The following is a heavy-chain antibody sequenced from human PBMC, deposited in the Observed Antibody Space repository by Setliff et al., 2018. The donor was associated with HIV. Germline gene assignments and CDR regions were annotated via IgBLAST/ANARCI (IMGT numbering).Heavy chain of an antibody. CDR3: ARWGYSRDGMDV. CDR2: MKTSEDSSGSTI. Sequence: PGGSLRLSCVASGLALNNNISTNWMHWVRQAPGKGLVWVSRMKTSEDSSGSTIYYADSVRGRFIISRDNAKNSPNLQMNSLRAEDTAVYYCARWGYSRDGMDVWGQGTTVTVSS. CDR1: GLALNNNI. V-gene: IGHV3-48*04. D-gene: IGHD4-4*01. J-gene: IGHJ6*02.